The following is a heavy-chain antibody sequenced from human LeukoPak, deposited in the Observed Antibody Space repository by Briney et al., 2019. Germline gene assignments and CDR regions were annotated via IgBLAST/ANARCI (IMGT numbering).Heavy chain of an antibody. CDR3: ARSSYDSSGYAYWYFDL. D-gene: IGHD3-22*01. J-gene: IGHJ2*01. CDR2: IYYSGST. V-gene: IGHV4-30-4*01. CDR1: GGSISSGDYY. Sequence: SETLSLTCTVSGGSISSGDYYWSWIRQPPGKGLEWIGYIYYSGSTYYNPSLKSRVTISVDTSKNQFSLKLSSVTAADTAVYYCARSSYDSSGYAYWYFDLWGRGTLVTVSS.